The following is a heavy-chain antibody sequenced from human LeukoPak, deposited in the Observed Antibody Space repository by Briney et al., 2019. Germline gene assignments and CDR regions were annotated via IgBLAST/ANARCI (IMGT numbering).Heavy chain of an antibody. J-gene: IGHJ5*02. CDR3: ARRNPWFDP. V-gene: IGHV3-23*01. CDR1: GSTFSSYG. CDR2: ISGSGGAT. Sequence: GGSLRLSCAASGSTFSSYGMSWVRQAPGKGLEWVSAISGSGGATYYADSVKGRFTISRDNSRNTLYLQMSSLRAEDTAVYYCARRNPWFDPWGQGTLVTVSS.